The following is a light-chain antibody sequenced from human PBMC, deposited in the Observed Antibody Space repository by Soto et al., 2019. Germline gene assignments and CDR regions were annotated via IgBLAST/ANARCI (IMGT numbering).Light chain of an antibody. CDR3: AGWDDSLNGWV. CDR1: SSNIGSNT. V-gene: IGLV1-44*01. J-gene: IGLJ3*02. CDR2: SNN. Sequence: QSVLTQPPSASGTLGQRVTISCSGSSSNIGSNTVNWYQQLPGTAPKLLIYSNNQRPSGVPDRFSGSKSGTSASLAISGLQSEDEADYYCAGWDDSLNGWVFGGGTKLTVL.